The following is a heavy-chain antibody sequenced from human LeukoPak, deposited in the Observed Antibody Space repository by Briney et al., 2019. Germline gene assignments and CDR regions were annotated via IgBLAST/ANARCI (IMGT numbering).Heavy chain of an antibody. Sequence: GGSPRLSCAASGFTFSGYWMSWVRQTPEKGLEWVANIKQDGYEKYYVDSVKGRFTISRDNAKNSLYLQMNSLRADDTAVYYCARDKIVGPTTLDYWGQGTLVTVSS. CDR2: IKQDGYEK. CDR3: ARDKIVGPTTLDY. CDR1: GFTFSGYW. J-gene: IGHJ4*02. D-gene: IGHD1-26*01. V-gene: IGHV3-7*01.